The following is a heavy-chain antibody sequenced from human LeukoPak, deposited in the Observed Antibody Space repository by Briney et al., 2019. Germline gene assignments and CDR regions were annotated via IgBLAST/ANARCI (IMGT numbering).Heavy chain of an antibody. CDR2: IRSKANSYAT. CDR3: TKPSGTYPGY. CDR1: GFNFSGSA. Sequence: GGSLRLSCAASGFNFSGSAMHWVRQASGKGLEWVGRIRSKANSYATTYAASVKGRFTVSRDDSKNTTYLQMNSLKTEDTAVYYCTKPSGTYPGYWGQGTLVTVSS. J-gene: IGHJ4*02. D-gene: IGHD1-26*01. V-gene: IGHV3-73*01.